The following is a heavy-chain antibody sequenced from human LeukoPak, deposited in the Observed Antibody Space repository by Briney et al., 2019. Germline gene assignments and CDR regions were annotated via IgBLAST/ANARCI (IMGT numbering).Heavy chain of an antibody. CDR1: GFTFSSYG. D-gene: IGHD2-15*01. J-gene: IGHJ4*02. CDR2: ISPDGGHT. Sequence: GGSLRLSCAASGFTFSSYGMYWVRQAPGKGLEWVSAISPDGGHTYYADSVKGRFTVSRDNSKNTLFLLLNNLRAEDTAVYFCAKRVDCSGGSCYYCLGYWGQGALVTVSS. V-gene: IGHV3-23*01. CDR3: AKRVDCSGGSCYYCLGY.